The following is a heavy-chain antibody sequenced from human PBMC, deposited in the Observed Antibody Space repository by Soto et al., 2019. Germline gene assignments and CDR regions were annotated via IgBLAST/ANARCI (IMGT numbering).Heavy chain of an antibody. J-gene: IGHJ3*02. D-gene: IGHD6-6*01. V-gene: IGHV5-51*01. CDR2: IYPGDSDT. CDR3: ARRYSSSPYAFDI. CDR1: GYSVTSYW. Sequence: PGESLKISCKGSGYSVTSYWIGWVRQMPGKGLEWMGIIYPGDSDTRYSPSFQGQVTISADKSISTAYLQWSSLKASDTAMYYCARRYSSSPYAFDIWGQGTMVTVSS.